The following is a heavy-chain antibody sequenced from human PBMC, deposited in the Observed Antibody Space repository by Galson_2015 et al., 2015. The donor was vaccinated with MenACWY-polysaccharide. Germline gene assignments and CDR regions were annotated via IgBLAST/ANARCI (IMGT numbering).Heavy chain of an antibody. V-gene: IGHV5-51*01. J-gene: IGHJ1*01. D-gene: IGHD6-25*01. CDR3: ATHAADEYFQY. Sequence: QSGAEVKKPGESLKISCKGSGYSFTNYWIGWVRQMPGKGLEWMGIIHPVDSDTRYSPSSQGQVTISADKSVSTAYLQWSSLKASDTAMYYCATHAADEYFQYWGQGTLVTVSS. CDR1: GYSFTNYW. CDR2: IHPVDSDT.